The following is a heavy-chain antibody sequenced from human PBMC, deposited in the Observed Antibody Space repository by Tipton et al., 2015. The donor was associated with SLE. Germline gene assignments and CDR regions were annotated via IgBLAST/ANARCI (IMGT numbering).Heavy chain of an antibody. CDR1: GGSISSSSYY. Sequence: TLSLTCTVSGGSISSSSYYWGWVRQPPGKGLEWIGSIYYSGSTYYNPPLKSRVTISVDTSKNPFSLKLSSVTAADTAVYYCARRGKDGYTDYWGQGTLVTVSS. D-gene: IGHD5-24*01. CDR2: IYYSGST. J-gene: IGHJ4*02. CDR3: ARRGKDGYTDY. V-gene: IGHV4-39*07.